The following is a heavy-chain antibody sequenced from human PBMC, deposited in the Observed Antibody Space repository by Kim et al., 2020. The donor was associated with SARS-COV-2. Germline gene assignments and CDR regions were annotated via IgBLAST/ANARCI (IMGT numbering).Heavy chain of an antibody. D-gene: IGHD6-25*01. J-gene: IGHJ5*02. V-gene: IGHV3-74*01. CDR2: ITGDGSRT. Sequence: GGSLRLSCAGSGFKFSVSWMHWVRQAQGKGLEWVSHITGDGSRTSYADSVKGRFTISRDNTKNTVYLQMNSLRAEDTAVYYCVRDIPTPRLTFAPWGQGTLVTVSS. CDR1: GFKFSVSW. CDR3: VRDIPTPRLTFAP.